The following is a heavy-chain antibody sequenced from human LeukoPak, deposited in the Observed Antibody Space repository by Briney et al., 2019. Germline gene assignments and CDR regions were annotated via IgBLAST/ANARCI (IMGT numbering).Heavy chain of an antibody. D-gene: IGHD3-22*01. Sequence: GGSLRLSCAASGFTFSSYAMSWVRQAPGKGPEWVSAISGSGGSTYYADSVKGRFTISRDNSKNTLYLQMNSLRAEDTAVYYCAKDNPYYYDSSGYYYEDYWGQGTLVTVSS. V-gene: IGHV3-23*01. CDR2: ISGSGGST. CDR1: GFTFSSYA. J-gene: IGHJ4*02. CDR3: AKDNPYYYDSSGYYYEDY.